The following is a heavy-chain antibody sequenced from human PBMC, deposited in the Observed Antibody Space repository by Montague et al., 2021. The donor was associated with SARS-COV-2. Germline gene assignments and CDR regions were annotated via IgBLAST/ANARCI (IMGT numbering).Heavy chain of an antibody. J-gene: IGHJ4*02. CDR3: ASHRITIFLGCVFDY. V-gene: IGHV4-39*01. Sequence: SETLSLTCTVSGGSIRNSSYYWGWIRQPPGKGLEWIGCIYYSGSTYYNPSLKSRVTISVDTSKNQFSLKLSSVTAADTAVYYCASHRITIFLGCVFDYWGQGTMVTVSS. CDR2: IYYSGST. D-gene: IGHD3-9*01. CDR1: GGSIRNSSYY.